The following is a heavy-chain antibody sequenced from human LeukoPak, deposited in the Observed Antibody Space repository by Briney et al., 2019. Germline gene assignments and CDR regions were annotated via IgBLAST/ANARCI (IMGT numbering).Heavy chain of an antibody. CDR1: GFTFSSYN. D-gene: IGHD1-26*01. CDR2: ISSSSSYI. CDR3: AKDHSGTYSYYFDY. V-gene: IGHV3-21*06. Sequence: GGSLRLSCAASGFTFSSYNMNWVRQAPGKGLEWVSSISSSSSYIYYADSVKGRFTISRDNAKNSLYLQMNSLRAEDTAVYFCAKDHSGTYSYYFDYWGQGTLVTVSS. J-gene: IGHJ4*02.